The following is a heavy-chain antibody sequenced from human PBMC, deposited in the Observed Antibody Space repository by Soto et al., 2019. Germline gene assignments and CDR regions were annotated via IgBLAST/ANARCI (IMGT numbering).Heavy chain of an antibody. D-gene: IGHD4-17*01. CDR1: GFTFSSYS. Sequence: EVQLVESGGGLVQPGGSLRLSCAASGFTFSSYSMNWVRQAPGKGLEWVSYISSSSSTIYYADSVKGRFTISRDNAKNSLDLQMNSLTAEHTAVYYSARDLNYGLFDYWGQGTLVTVSS. J-gene: IGHJ4*02. CDR3: ARDLNYGLFDY. V-gene: IGHV3-48*01. CDR2: ISSSSSTI.